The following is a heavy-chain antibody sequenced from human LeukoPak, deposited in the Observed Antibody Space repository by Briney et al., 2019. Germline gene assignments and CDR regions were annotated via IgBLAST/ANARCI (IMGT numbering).Heavy chain of an antibody. CDR3: ARRYCSSTSCTLDY. CDR2: ISSGTTTI. J-gene: IGHJ4*02. D-gene: IGHD2-2*01. V-gene: IGHV3-48*03. Sequence: GGSLRLSCTASGFTFSSYEMNWVRQAPGKGLEWVSYISSGTTTIYYADSVKGRFTISRDNAKNSLYLQMNSLRAEDTAVYYCARRYCSSTSCTLDYWGQGTLVTVSS. CDR1: GFTFSSYE.